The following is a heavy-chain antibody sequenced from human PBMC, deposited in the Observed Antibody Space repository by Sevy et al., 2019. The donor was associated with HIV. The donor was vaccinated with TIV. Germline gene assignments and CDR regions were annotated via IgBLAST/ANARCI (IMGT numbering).Heavy chain of an antibody. V-gene: IGHV3-15*01. CDR3: TAVLLWFGELIF. Sequence: GGSLRLSCAASGFSFSNYAMSWVRQAPGKGLEWVGRIKSKTDGGTTDYAAPVKGRFTISRDDSKNTLYLQMNSLKTEDTAVYYCTAVLLWFGELIFWGQGTMVTVSS. D-gene: IGHD3-10*01. J-gene: IGHJ4*02. CDR1: GFSFSNYA. CDR2: IKSKTDGGTT.